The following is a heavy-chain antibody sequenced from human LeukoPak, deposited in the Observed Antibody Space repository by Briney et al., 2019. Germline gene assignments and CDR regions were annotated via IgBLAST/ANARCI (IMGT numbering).Heavy chain of an antibody. D-gene: IGHD1-26*01. Sequence: GASVKVSCKASGHTFTSYDINWVRQATGQGLEWMGWMNPNSGNTGYAQKFQGRVTITRNTSISTAYMELSSLRSEDTAVYYCARGWYSGSYGKFDPWGQGTLVTVSS. CDR3: ARGWYSGSYGKFDP. CDR1: GHTFTSYD. J-gene: IGHJ5*02. V-gene: IGHV1-8*03. CDR2: MNPNSGNT.